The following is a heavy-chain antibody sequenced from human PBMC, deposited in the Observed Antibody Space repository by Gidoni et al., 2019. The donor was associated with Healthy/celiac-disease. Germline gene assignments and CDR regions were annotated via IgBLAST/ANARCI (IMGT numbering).Heavy chain of an antibody. J-gene: IGHJ5*02. CDR3: ARLEPYDYVWGSYRSGWFDP. CDR2: IYYSGST. V-gene: IGHV4-39*01. D-gene: IGHD3-16*02. Sequence: QLQLQESGPGLVKPSETLSLTCTVSVGSISSSSYYWGWIRQPPGKGLEWIGSIYYSGSTYYNPSLKSRVTISVDTSKNQFSLKLSSVTAADTTVYYCARLEPYDYVWGSYRSGWFDPWGQGTLVTVSS. CDR1: VGSISSSSYY.